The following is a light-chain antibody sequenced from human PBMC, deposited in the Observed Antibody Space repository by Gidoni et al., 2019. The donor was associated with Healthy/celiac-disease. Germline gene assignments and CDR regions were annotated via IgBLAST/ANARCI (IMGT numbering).Light chain of an antibody. CDR2: DAS. Sequence: EIVLTQSPATLSLSPGERATLSCSASQSVNSYLAWYQQKPGQAPRLLIYDASNRATGIPARFSGSGSGTDFTLTISSLEPEDVAVYYCQQRSNWPPVTFGQGTRLEIK. CDR3: QQRSNWPPVT. CDR1: QSVNSY. J-gene: IGKJ5*01. V-gene: IGKV3-11*01.